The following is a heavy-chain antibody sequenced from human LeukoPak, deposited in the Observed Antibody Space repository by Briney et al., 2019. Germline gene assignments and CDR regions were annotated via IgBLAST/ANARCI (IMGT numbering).Heavy chain of an antibody. Sequence: EASVKVSCKASGGTFSSYAISWVRQAPGQGLEWMGWISAYNGNTNYAQKLQGRVTMTTDTSTSTAYMELRSLRSDDTAVYYCAREAAHYYGSGMVFPHWGQGTLVTVSS. CDR2: ISAYNGNT. V-gene: IGHV1-18*01. CDR1: GGTFSSYA. D-gene: IGHD3-10*01. J-gene: IGHJ4*02. CDR3: AREAAHYYGSGMVFPH.